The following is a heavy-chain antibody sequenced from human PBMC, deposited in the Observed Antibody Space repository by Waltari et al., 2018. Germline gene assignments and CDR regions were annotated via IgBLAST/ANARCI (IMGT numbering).Heavy chain of an antibody. D-gene: IGHD6-6*01. CDR2: ISTYNGNR. V-gene: IGHV1-18*01. Sequence: QAQLVQSGAEVKKPGASVRVSCKTSGYTFSSYGITWVRQAPGQGLEWLGWISTYNGNRNYSQKLQGRVSMTTDTYTTTAYMDLRSLRSDDTAVYYCIRGGPWQLVQGNAFDFWGQGTMV. CDR1: GYTFSSYG. CDR3: IRGGPWQLVQGNAFDF. J-gene: IGHJ3*01.